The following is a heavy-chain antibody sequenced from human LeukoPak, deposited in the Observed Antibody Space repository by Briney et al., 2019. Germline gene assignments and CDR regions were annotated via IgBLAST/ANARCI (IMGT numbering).Heavy chain of an antibody. CDR3: GRGMRDYYGLDY. J-gene: IGHJ4*02. D-gene: IGHD3-10*01. V-gene: IGHV3-74*01. CDR1: GFTFSSYS. Sequence: PGGSLRLSCAASGFTFSSYSMNWVRQAPGKGLVWVSHTNSDGSTTDYADSVRGRFTISRDNAKNTLYLQMNRLTVEDTAVYYCGRGMRDYYGLDYWGQGILVTVSS. CDR2: TNSDGSTT.